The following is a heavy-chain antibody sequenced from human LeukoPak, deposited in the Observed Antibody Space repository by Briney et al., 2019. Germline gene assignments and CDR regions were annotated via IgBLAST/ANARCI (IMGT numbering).Heavy chain of an antibody. CDR2: IKQDGSAK. CDR1: GFTVSSNY. J-gene: IGHJ4*02. Sequence: GGSLRLSCAASGFTVSSNYMSWVRQAPGKGLEWVANIKQDGSAKPYVDSVKGRFTISRDNAKNSLFLQMNSLRAVDTAVYYCARDNGWSADFWGQGTLVTVSS. D-gene: IGHD2-15*01. CDR3: ARDNGWSADF. V-gene: IGHV3-7*03.